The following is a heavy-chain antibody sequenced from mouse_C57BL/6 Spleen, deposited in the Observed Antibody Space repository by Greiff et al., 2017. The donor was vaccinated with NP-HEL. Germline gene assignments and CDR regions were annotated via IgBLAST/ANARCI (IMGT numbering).Heavy chain of an antibody. CDR2: ISYDGSN. V-gene: IGHV3-6*01. D-gene: IGHD2-2*01. Sequence: EVQLQESGPGLVKPSQSLSLTCSVPGYSITSGYYWNWIRQFPGNKLEWMGYISYDGSNNYNPSLKNRISITRDTSKNQFFLKLNSVTTEDTATYYCAREGGYDVWFAYWGQGTLVTVSA. J-gene: IGHJ3*01. CDR1: GYSITSGYY. CDR3: AREGGYDVWFAY.